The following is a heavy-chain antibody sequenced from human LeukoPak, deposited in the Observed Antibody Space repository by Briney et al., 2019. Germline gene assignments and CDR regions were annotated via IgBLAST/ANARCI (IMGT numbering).Heavy chain of an antibody. Sequence: GGSLRLSCAASGFTFSSYAMSWVRQAPGKGLEWVSAISGSGGSTYYADSVKGRFTISRDNPKNTLYLQMNSLRAEDTAVYYCAKDPLKYCSGGSCYLGDAFDIWGQGTMVTVSS. CDR1: GFTFSSYA. V-gene: IGHV3-23*01. D-gene: IGHD2-15*01. J-gene: IGHJ3*02. CDR2: ISGSGGST. CDR3: AKDPLKYCSGGSCYLGDAFDI.